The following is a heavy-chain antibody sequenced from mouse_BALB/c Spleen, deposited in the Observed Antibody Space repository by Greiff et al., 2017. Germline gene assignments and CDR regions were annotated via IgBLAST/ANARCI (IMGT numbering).Heavy chain of an antibody. CDR3: ARIYYGNYNFDY. J-gene: IGHJ2*01. V-gene: IGHV1-4*02. CDR1: GYTFTSYT. D-gene: IGHD2-1*01. CDR2: INPSSGYT. Sequence: QVQLQQSAAELARPGASVKMSCKASGYTFTSYTMHWVKQRPGQGLEWIGYINPSSGYTEYNQKFKDKTTLTADKSSSTAYMQLSSLTSEDSAVYYCARIYYGNYNFDYWGQGTTLTVSS.